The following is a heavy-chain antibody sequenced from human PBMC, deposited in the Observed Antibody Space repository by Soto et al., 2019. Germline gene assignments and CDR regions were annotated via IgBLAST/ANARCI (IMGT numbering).Heavy chain of an antibody. CDR2: ISGSGGST. D-gene: IGHD3-9*01. Sequence: SLRLSCAASGFTFSSYAMSWVRQAPGKGLEWVSAISGSGGSTYYADSVKGRFTISRDNSKNTLYLQMNSLRAEDTAVYYCAKDLVLRYFDWLPQYFDYWGRGTLVTVSS. V-gene: IGHV3-23*01. J-gene: IGHJ4*02. CDR1: GFTFSSYA. CDR3: AKDLVLRYFDWLPQYFDY.